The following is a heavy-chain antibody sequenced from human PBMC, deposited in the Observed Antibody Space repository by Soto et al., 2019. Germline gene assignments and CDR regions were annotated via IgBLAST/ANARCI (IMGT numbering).Heavy chain of an antibody. J-gene: IGHJ4*02. V-gene: IGHV3-30*18. CDR3: AKDHLCSGGSCYVDY. D-gene: IGHD2-15*01. CDR2: ISYDGSKK. Sequence: GGSLRLSCAASGFTFSTYGMHWVRQAPGKGLEWVAIISYDGSKKYYVDSVKGRFTISRDNSKNTLYLQMNSLRTEDTAVYYCAKDHLCSGGSCYVDYWGQGTLVTVSS. CDR1: GFTFSTYG.